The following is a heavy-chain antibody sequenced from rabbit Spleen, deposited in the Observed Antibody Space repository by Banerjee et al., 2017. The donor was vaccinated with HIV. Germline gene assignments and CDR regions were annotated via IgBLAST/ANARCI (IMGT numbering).Heavy chain of an antibody. D-gene: IGHD1-1*01. Sequence: QQLVESGGGLVKPGASLTLTCKASGFTISGYWMNWVRQAPGKGLEWIGIIYPITETTYYANWVNGRFTISSDNAQNTVDLQIDSLTAADTATYFCAREDVGGSVSLWGQGSLVTVS. CDR1: GFTISGYW. J-gene: IGHJ4*01. CDR3: AREDVGGSVSL. CDR2: IYPITETT. V-gene: IGHV1S7*01.